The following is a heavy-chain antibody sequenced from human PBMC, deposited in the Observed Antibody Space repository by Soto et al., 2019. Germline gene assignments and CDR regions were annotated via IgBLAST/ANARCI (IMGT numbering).Heavy chain of an antibody. J-gene: IGHJ6*02. CDR1: GYSFTSYW. CDR2: IDPSDSYT. V-gene: IGHV5-10-1*01. D-gene: IGHD3-10*01. CDR3: ARRHYYGSGSYTYGMDV. Sequence: PGESLKISCKGSGYSFTSYWISWVRQMPGKGLEWMGRIDPSDSYTNYSPSFQGHVTISADKSISTAYLQWSSLKASDTAMYYCARRHYYGSGSYTYGMDVWGQGTTVTVSS.